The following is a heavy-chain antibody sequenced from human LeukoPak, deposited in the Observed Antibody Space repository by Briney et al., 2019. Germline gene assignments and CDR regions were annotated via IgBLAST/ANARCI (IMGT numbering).Heavy chain of an antibody. V-gene: IGHV3-23*01. Sequence: GGSLRLSCAASGFTFSSYGMSWVRQAPGKGLEWVSAISGSGGSTYYADSVKGRFTVSRDNSKNTLYLQMNSLRAEDTAVYYCAKGGDILTGYLLSYYFDYWGQGTLVTVSS. D-gene: IGHD3-9*01. J-gene: IGHJ4*02. CDR3: AKGGDILTGYLLSYYFDY. CDR1: GFTFSSYG. CDR2: ISGSGGST.